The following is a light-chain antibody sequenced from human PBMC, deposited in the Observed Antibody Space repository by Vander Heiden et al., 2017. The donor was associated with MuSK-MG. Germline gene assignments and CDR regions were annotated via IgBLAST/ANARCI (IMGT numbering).Light chain of an antibody. Sequence: EIVLTQSPGTLSLSPGERATLSCSASERVPSNSVAWYQQQPAQAPKLLIYGASSRATGIPDRFSGSGFGTDFTLTISRREPEDFAVYYCQQHESVFLYTFGQGTKLEIK. CDR3: QQHESVFLYT. CDR1: ERVPSNS. V-gene: IGKV3-20*01. J-gene: IGKJ2*01. CDR2: GAS.